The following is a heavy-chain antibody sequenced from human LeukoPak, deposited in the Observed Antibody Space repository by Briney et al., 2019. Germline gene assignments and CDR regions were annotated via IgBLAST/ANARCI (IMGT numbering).Heavy chain of an antibody. CDR3: ARANWDCSSTSCSPY. D-gene: IGHD2-2*01. J-gene: IGHJ4*02. V-gene: IGHV3-21*01. Sequence: GGSLRLSCAASGFTFSSYSMNRVRQAPGKGLEWVSSISSRSYIYYADSVKGRFTISRDNAKNSLYLQMNSLRAEDTAVYYCARANWDCSSTSCSPYWGQGTLVTVSS. CDR1: GFTFSSYS. CDR2: ISSRSYI.